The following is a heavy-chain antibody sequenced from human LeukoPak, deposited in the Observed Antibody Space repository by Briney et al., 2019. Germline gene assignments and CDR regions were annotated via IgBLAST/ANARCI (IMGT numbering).Heavy chain of an antibody. CDR2: ISKDGSTI. V-gene: IGHV3-30*01. CDR3: AREAYDEFYFDY. J-gene: IGHJ4*02. Sequence: GGSLRLSCEASGFNFGDYAFHWVRQAPGKGLEWVAFISKDGSTIHYADSVWGRLTISRDNAKRALYLQMDSLRFEDTAVYYCAREAYDEFYFDYWGQGALATVS. D-gene: IGHD5-12*01. CDR1: GFNFGDYA.